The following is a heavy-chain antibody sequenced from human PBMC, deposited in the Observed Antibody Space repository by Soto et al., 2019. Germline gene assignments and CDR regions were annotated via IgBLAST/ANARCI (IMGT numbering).Heavy chain of an antibody. CDR1: GYTFNGYY. J-gene: IGHJ6*02. CDR3: ARDRGGRDCSSTSCPAARYGMDV. Sequence: ASVKVSCKASGYTFNGYYMHWVRQAPGQGLEWMGWINPNSGGTNYAQKFQGWVTMTRDTSISTAYMELSRLRSDDTAVYYCARDRGGRDCSSTSCPAARYGMDVWGQGTTVTVSS. V-gene: IGHV1-2*04. CDR2: INPNSGGT. D-gene: IGHD2-2*01.